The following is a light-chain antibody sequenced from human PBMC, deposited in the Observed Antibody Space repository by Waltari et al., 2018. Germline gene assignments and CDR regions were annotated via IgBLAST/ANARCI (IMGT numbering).Light chain of an antibody. CDR3: AAWDGSLNGWV. CDR1: RSNIEGHT. J-gene: IGLJ3*02. Sequence: QSVLTQPPSAFGTPGQRVTISCSGSRSNIEGHTVSWYQQLPGTAPKLLIHSNDQRPSGVPDRFSGVKSGTSASLAIGGLQSEDEADYYCAAWDGSLNGWVLGGGTKLTVL. CDR2: SND. V-gene: IGLV1-44*01.